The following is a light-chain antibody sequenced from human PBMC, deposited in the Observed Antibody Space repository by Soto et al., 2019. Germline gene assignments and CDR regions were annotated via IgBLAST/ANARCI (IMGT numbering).Light chain of an antibody. J-gene: IGLJ3*02. CDR1: SSDVGGYNL. Sequence: QSALTQPPSASGSPGQSVTISCAGTSSDVGGYNLVSWYQQHPGKAPKLMIYEITYRPSGVSNRFSGSKSGNTASLTISGLQAEDEADYYCSSYTDSSVLFGGGTQLTVL. V-gene: IGLV2-14*01. CDR3: SSYTDSSVL. CDR2: EIT.